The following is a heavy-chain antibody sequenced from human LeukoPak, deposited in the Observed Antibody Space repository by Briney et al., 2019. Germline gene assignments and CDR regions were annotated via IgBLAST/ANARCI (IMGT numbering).Heavy chain of an antibody. V-gene: IGHV4-59*01. Sequence: SETLSLTCTVSGGSISSYYWSWIRQPPGKGLEWSGYIYYSGSTNYNPSLKSRVTISVDTSKNQFSLKLSSVTAADTAVYYCARDRYYYDSSGSENYYGMDVWGQGTTVTVSS. D-gene: IGHD3-22*01. CDR3: ARDRYYYDSSGSENYYGMDV. J-gene: IGHJ6*02. CDR2: IYYSGST. CDR1: GGSISSYY.